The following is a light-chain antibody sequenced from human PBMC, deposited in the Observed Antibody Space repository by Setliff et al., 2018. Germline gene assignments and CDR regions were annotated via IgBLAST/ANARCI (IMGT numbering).Light chain of an antibody. Sequence: QSVLTQPASVSGSPGQWITISCSGTSSDVGGYNYVSWYQQHPGKAPKLMIYDVTNRPSGISNRFSGSKSGNTASLTISGLQAEDDADYYCSSYTTSGTYVFGTGTKVT. CDR3: SSYTTSGTYV. V-gene: IGLV2-14*03. CDR1: SSDVGGYNY. CDR2: DVT. J-gene: IGLJ1*01.